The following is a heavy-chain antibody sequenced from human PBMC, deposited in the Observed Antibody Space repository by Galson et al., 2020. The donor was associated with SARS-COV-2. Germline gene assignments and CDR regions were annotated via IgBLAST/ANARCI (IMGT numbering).Heavy chain of an antibody. Sequence: ETSETLSLTCTVSGGSLRISSHYWGWVRQPPGKGLEWIGSLYRGGSTTYYNPSLKSQVTISADTSKNQFSLRLTSLTAADTAMYFCARHNYYDGSGRDYGLDVWGQGTMVTVS. CDR3: ARHNYYDGSGRDYGLDV. V-gene: IGHV4-39*01. D-gene: IGHD3-22*01. CDR2: LYRGGST. CDR1: GGSLRISSHY. J-gene: IGHJ6*02.